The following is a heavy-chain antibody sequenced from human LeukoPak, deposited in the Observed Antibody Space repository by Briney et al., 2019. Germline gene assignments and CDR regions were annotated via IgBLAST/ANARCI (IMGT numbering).Heavy chain of an antibody. V-gene: IGHV3-23*01. CDR2: SGGSGDKT. CDR3: AKVGVRGVIRYYFDY. D-gene: IGHD3-10*01. Sequence: GGSLRLSCAASGFTFSSYAMSWVRQAPGKGLEWASVSGGSGDKTSYADSVKGRFTISRDNSKNTLFLQMNSLRAEDTAVYYCAKVGVRGVIRYYFDYWGQGSLVTVSS. J-gene: IGHJ4*02. CDR1: GFTFSSYA.